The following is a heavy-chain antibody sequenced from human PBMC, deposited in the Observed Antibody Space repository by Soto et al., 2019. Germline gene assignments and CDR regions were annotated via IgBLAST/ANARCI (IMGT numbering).Heavy chain of an antibody. CDR3: AREAEMTTVTTGYYYYGMDV. CDR2: INHSGST. Sequence: SETLSLTCAVYGGSFSGYYWSWIRQPPGKGLEWIGEINHSGSTNYNPSLKSRVTISVDTSKNQFSLKLSPVTAADTAVYYCAREAEMTTVTTGYYYYGMDVRGQRTTVTVSS. J-gene: IGHJ6*02. CDR1: GGSFSGYY. V-gene: IGHV4-34*01. D-gene: IGHD4-17*01.